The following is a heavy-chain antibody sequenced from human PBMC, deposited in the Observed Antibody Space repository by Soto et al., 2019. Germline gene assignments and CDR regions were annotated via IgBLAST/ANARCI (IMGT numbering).Heavy chain of an antibody. CDR1: GGTFSNYS. CDR2: IIPIFGTP. V-gene: IGHV1-69*06. Sequence: QVQLVQSGAEVKKPGSSVNVSCKASGGKASGGTFSNYSINWVRQAPGQGLEWMGGIIPIFGTPNYAQKFQGRVTITADKFTSTAYMELSSLRSEDTAVYYCARDPDYGGNSGLGLVDYWGQGTLVTVSS. J-gene: IGHJ4*02. CDR3: ARDPDYGGNSGLGLVDY. D-gene: IGHD4-17*01.